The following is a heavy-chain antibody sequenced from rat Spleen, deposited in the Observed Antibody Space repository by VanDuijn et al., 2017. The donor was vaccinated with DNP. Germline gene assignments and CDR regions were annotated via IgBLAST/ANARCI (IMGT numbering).Heavy chain of an antibody. CDR2: ISKYGSST. Sequence: EVQLVESGGGLVQPGRSLKLSCAASGFTFSDYNMACVRQAPKKGLEWVATISKYGSSTYYRDSVKGRFTISRDNAKSTLYLQMDSLRSEDTATYYCARQDPLLLTLFAYWGQGTLVTVSS. D-gene: IGHD1-1*01. CDR1: GFTFSDYN. CDR3: ARQDPLLLTLFAY. V-gene: IGHV5-7*01. J-gene: IGHJ3*01.